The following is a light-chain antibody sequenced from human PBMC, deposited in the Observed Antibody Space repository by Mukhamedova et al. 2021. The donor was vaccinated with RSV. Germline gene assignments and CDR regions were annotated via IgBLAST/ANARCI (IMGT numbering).Light chain of an antibody. J-gene: IGKJ3*01. CDR3: QQRSN. V-gene: IGKV3-11*01. CDR2: GAS. Sequence: AWYQQKPGQAPRLLIYGASNRATGVPARFSGSGSGTDFTLTISSLEAEDFAVYYCQQRSNFGPGTRVDIK.